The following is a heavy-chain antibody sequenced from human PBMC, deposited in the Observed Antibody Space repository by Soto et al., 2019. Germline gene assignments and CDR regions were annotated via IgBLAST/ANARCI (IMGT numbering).Heavy chain of an antibody. CDR1: GFTFSSYS. J-gene: IGHJ6*02. V-gene: IGHV3-21*01. CDR2: ISSSSSYI. Sequence: GGSLRLSCAASGFTFSSYSMNWVRQAPGKGLEWVSSISSSSSYIYYADSVKGRFTISRDNAKNSLYLQMNSLRAEDTAVYYCVRDYWNYAHQQIAQRYGMDVWGQGTTVTVSS. D-gene: IGHD1-7*01. CDR3: VRDYWNYAHQQIAQRYGMDV.